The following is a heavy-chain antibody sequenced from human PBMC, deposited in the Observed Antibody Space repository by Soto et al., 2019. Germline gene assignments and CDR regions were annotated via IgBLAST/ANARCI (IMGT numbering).Heavy chain of an antibody. Sequence: QVQLVESGGGVVQPGRSLRLSCAASGFTFSNSGMHWVHQAPGKGLEWVAVMSYDGSYKHYPDSVKGRFAISRDNSKNTLYLQMNSLKPEDTAVYYCAKDAYYDSSGYLTGPMDVWGQGTTVTVSS. J-gene: IGHJ6*02. CDR2: MSYDGSYK. CDR3: AKDAYYDSSGYLTGPMDV. V-gene: IGHV3-30*18. CDR1: GFTFSNSG. D-gene: IGHD3-22*01.